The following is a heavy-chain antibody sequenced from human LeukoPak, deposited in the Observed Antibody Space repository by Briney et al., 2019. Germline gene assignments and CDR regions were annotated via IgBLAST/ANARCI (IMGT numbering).Heavy chain of an antibody. J-gene: IGHJ4*02. CDR3: ARELESIAARYDY. D-gene: IGHD6-6*01. CDR2: INPNSGGT. CDR1: GGTFSSYA. Sequence: ASVTVSCKASGGTFSSYAISWVRQAPGQGLEWMGRINPNSGGTNYAQKFQGRVTMTRDTSISTAYMELSRLRSDDTAVYYCARELESIAARYDYWGQGTLVTVSS. V-gene: IGHV1-2*06.